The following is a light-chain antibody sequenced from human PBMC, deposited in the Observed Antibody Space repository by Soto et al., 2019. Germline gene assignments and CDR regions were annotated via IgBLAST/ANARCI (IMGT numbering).Light chain of an antibody. CDR3: CSYTSSTTYV. V-gene: IGLV2-14*01. J-gene: IGLJ1*01. Sequence: QSALTQPASVSGSPGQSITISCTGTSSDIGGYNYVSWYQQHPGKAPKLLIYAVTSRPSGVSIRFSGSKSGNTAPLTISGLQAEDEADYYCCSYTSSTTYVFGPGTKVTVL. CDR1: SSDIGGYNY. CDR2: AVT.